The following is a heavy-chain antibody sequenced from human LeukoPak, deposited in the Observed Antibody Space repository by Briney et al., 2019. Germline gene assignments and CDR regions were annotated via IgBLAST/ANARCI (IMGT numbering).Heavy chain of an antibody. Sequence: GGSLRLSCAASGFTFSSYSMNWVRQAPGKGLEWVSSISSSSSYIYYADSVKGRFTISRDNAKNSLYLQMNSLRAEDTAVYYCARAYSSSSGGWFDPRGPGNPGHRLL. CDR3: ARAYSSSSGGWFDP. V-gene: IGHV3-21*01. J-gene: IGHJ5*02. CDR2: ISSSSSYI. D-gene: IGHD6-6*01. CDR1: GFTFSSYS.